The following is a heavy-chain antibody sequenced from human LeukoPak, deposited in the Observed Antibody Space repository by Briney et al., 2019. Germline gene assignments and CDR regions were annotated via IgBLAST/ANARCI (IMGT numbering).Heavy chain of an antibody. J-gene: IGHJ4*02. CDR3: AREREEVVVPAASVGWGTWNYYFGY. CDR2: IIPIFGTA. CDR1: GGTFSSYA. Sequence: ASVKVSCKASGGTFSSYAISWVRQAPGQGLEWMGGIIPIFGTANYAQKFQGRVTITTDESTSTAYMELSSLRSEDTAVYYCAREREEVVVPAASVGWGTWNYYFGYWGQGTLVTVSS. D-gene: IGHD2-2*01. V-gene: IGHV1-69*05.